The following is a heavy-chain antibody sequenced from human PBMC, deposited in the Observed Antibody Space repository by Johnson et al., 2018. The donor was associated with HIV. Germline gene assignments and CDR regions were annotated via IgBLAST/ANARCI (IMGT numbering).Heavy chain of an antibody. CDR1: GFNFGDYA. D-gene: IGHD3-22*01. CDR3: ARDPVSHYYDSSGSLDDAFDI. V-gene: IGHV3-66*01. CDR2: IYSGGST. J-gene: IGHJ3*02. Sequence: EVQLVESGGGLVQPGRSLRLSCIPSGFNFGDYAMSWFRQAPGKGLEWVSVIYSGGSTYYADSVKGRFTISRDNSKNTLYLQMNSLRAEDTAVYYCARDPVSHYYDSSGSLDDAFDIWGQGTMVTVSS.